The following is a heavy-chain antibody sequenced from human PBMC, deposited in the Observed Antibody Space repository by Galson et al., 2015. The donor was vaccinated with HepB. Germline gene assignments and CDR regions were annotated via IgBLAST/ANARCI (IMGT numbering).Heavy chain of an antibody. V-gene: IGHV3-7*01. D-gene: IGHD3-22*01. Sequence: SLRLSCAASGFTFSSYWMSWVRQAPGKGLEWVANMKQDGSEKYYVDSVKGRFTISRDNAKNSLYLQMNSLRAEDTAVYYCAREPIYYDSSGYYYDYFDYWGQGTLVTVSS. CDR1: GFTFSSYW. J-gene: IGHJ4*02. CDR2: MKQDGSEK. CDR3: AREPIYYDSSGYYYDYFDY.